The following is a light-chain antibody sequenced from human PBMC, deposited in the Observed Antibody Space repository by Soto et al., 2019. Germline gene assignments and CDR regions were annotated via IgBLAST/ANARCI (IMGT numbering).Light chain of an antibody. CDR2: DVS. CDR3: QQYNSYSPTWT. Sequence: IKMTQSPSTLSATVGERVTITCRASQSVSNWLAWYQQKPGKAPNLLIYDVSSLESGVPSRFSGSGSGTEFTLTISSLQPDDFATYYCQQYNSYSPTWTFGQGTMVDNK. V-gene: IGKV1-5*01. J-gene: IGKJ1*01. CDR1: QSVSNW.